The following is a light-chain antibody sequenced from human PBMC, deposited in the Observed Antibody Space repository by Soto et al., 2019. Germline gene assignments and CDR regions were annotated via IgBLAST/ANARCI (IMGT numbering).Light chain of an antibody. CDR1: QSISSW. J-gene: IGKJ1*01. CDR2: DAS. Sequence: DIQMTQSPSTLSASVGDRVAITCRASQSISSWLAWYQQKPGKAPNLLIYDASSLKSGVPSRFSGSGSGTEFTLTISHLQPDDFATYYCQQYEGYPWTFGQGTKVEIQ. V-gene: IGKV1-5*01. CDR3: QQYEGYPWT.